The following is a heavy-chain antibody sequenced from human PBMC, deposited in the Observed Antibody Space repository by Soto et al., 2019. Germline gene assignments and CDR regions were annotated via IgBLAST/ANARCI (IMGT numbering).Heavy chain of an antibody. V-gene: IGHV3-23*01. CDR2: IRVGGGDT. CDR1: GFTFSSSA. Sequence: EVRLLESGGGLAQPGGSRRLSCAASGFTFSSSAMNWVRQAPGKGLEWVSSIRVGGGDTFYADSVRGRFTVSRDISWNTVYLQIYSLRAEDTAIYYCAKCSVETVRTSGWCNWFDPWGQGTLVTVSS. D-gene: IGHD6-19*01. J-gene: IGHJ5*02. CDR3: AKCSVETVRTSGWCNWFDP.